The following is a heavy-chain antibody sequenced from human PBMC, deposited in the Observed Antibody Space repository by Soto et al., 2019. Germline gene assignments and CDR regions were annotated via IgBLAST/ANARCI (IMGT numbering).Heavy chain of an antibody. V-gene: IGHV3-66*01. CDR3: ARGSDGVRYFDWSPFDY. CDR2: IYSGGST. CDR1: GFTVSSNY. J-gene: IGHJ4*02. D-gene: IGHD3-9*01. Sequence: GGSLRLSCAASGFTVSSNYMSWVRQAPGKGLEWVSVIYSGGSTYYADSVKGRFTISRDNSKNTLYLQMNSLRAEDTAVYYCARGSDGVRYFDWSPFDYWGQGTLVTASS.